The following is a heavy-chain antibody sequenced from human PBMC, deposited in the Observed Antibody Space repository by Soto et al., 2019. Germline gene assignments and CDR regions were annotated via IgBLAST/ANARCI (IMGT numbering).Heavy chain of an antibody. Sequence: ASVKVSCKASGYTFTSYAMHWVRQAPGQRLEWMGWINAGNGNTKYSQKFQGRVTITRDTSASTAYMELSSLRSEDTAVYYCAREFGSGCHETPIDYWGQGTLVTVSS. CDR1: GYTFTSYA. J-gene: IGHJ4*02. D-gene: IGHD6-19*01. CDR3: AREFGSGCHETPIDY. CDR2: INAGNGNT. V-gene: IGHV1-3*01.